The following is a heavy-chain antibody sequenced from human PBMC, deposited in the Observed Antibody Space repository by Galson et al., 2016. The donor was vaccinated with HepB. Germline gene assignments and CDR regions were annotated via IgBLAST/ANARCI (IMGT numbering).Heavy chain of an antibody. D-gene: IGHD6-19*01. CDR2: IKQDGTET. Sequence: SLRLSCAGSGFTFSTYWMTWVRQAPGKGLERVASIKQDGTETFYVDSVKGRFTVSRDNAKNSLYLQMKSLRAEDTAVYYCARVRRVPVAGTATYYFDPWGRGTLVTVSS. CDR1: GFTFSTYW. J-gene: IGHJ2*01. V-gene: IGHV3-7*01. CDR3: ARVRRVPVAGTATYYFDP.